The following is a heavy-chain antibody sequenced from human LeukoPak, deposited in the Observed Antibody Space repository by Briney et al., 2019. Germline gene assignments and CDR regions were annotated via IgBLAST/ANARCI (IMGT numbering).Heavy chain of an antibody. Sequence: SVKVSCKASGGTFSSYAISWVRQAPGQGLEWMGGIIPIFGTANYAQKFQGRVTITTDESTSTAYMELSSLRSEDTAVYYCARGPYSGYDRCLDYWGQGTLVTVSS. D-gene: IGHD5-12*01. J-gene: IGHJ4*02. CDR2: IIPIFGTA. CDR3: ARGPYSGYDRCLDY. CDR1: GGTFSSYA. V-gene: IGHV1-69*05.